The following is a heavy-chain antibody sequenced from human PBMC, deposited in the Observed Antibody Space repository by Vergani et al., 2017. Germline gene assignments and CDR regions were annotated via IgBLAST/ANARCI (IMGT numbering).Heavy chain of an antibody. D-gene: IGHD4-17*01. CDR3: AKDLGDYGDPSWFDY. CDR1: GFTFSSYG. Sequence: QVQLVESGGGVVQPGRSLRLSCAASGFTFSSYGMHWVRQAPGQGLEWVAVISYDGSNKYYADSVKGRFTISRDNSKNTLYLQMNSLRDEDTAVYYCAKDLGDYGDPSWFDYWGQGTLVTVSS. CDR2: ISYDGSNK. V-gene: IGHV3-30*18. J-gene: IGHJ4*02.